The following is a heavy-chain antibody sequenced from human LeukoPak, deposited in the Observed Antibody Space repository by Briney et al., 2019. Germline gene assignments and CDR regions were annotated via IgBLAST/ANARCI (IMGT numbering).Heavy chain of an antibody. V-gene: IGHV4-34*01. J-gene: IGHJ4*02. CDR3: ARELRYFDWLLSDYFDY. CDR2: INHSGST. Sequence: SETLSLTCAVYGGSFSGYYWSWIRQPPGKGLEWIGEINHSGSTNYNPSLKSRVTISVDTSKNQFSLKLSSVTAAGTAVYYCARELRYFDWLLSDYFDYWGQGTLVTVSS. CDR1: GGSFSGYY. D-gene: IGHD3-9*01.